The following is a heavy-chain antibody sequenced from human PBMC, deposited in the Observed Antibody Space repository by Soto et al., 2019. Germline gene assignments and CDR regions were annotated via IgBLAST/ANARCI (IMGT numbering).Heavy chain of an antibody. CDR3: ARHGDYDILTGSYYFDY. CDR1: GGSISSSSYY. Sequence: SETLSLTCTVSGGSISSSSYYWGWIRQPPGKGLEWIGSIYYSGSTYYNTSLKSRVTISVDTSKNQFSLKLSSVTAADTAVYYCARHGDYDILTGSYYFDYWGQGTLVTVSS. J-gene: IGHJ4*02. V-gene: IGHV4-39*01. D-gene: IGHD3-9*01. CDR2: IYYSGST.